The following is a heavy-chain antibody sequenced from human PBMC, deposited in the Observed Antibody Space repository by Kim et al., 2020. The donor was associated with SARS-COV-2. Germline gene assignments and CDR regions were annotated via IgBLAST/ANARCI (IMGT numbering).Heavy chain of an antibody. Sequence: SETLSLTCTVSGGSISSGSYYWIWIRHHPGKGLEWFVYNSYSGSTYYTPSIKSRVTISVATSKNPFSLKLSAVTAADTAVYYCARAPKVVVITHFDYSGQGPLGTVSS. V-gene: IGHV4-31*03. CDR2: NSYSGST. J-gene: IGHJ4*02. CDR1: GGSISSGSYY. CDR3: ARAPKVVVITHFDY. D-gene: IGHD3-22*01.